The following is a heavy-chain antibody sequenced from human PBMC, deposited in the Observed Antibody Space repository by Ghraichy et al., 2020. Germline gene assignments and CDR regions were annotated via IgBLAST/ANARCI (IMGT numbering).Heavy chain of an antibody. CDR2: INHSGST. V-gene: IGHV4-34*01. CDR1: GGSFSVYF. CDR3: ARVRDYYDSSGYNSGWYFDL. D-gene: IGHD3-22*01. J-gene: IGHJ2*01. Sequence: SETLSLTCNVFGGSFSVYFWNWIRQPPGKGLEYIGEINHSGSTNYNPSLKSRVTISIDTSKNQFSLKLNSVTTADTANYYCARVRDYYDSSGYNSGWYFDLWGRGTLVTVSS.